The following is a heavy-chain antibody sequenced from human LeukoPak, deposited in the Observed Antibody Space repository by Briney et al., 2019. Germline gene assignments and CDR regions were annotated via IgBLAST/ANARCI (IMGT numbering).Heavy chain of an antibody. CDR1: GFTFSSYA. D-gene: IGHD2-21*02. V-gene: IGHV3-30*04. Sequence: PGGSLRLSCAASGFTFSSYAMHWVRQALGKGLEWVAVISYDGSNKYYADSVKGRFTISRDNSKNTLYLQMNSLRAEDTAVYYCARVDCGGDCYSGYFDYWGQGTLVTVSS. CDR3: ARVDCGGDCYSGYFDY. J-gene: IGHJ4*02. CDR2: ISYDGSNK.